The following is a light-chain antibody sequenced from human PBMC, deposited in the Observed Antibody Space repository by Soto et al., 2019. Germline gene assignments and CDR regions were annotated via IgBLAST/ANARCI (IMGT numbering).Light chain of an antibody. V-gene: IGLV2-8*01. CDR2: EVN. CDR1: SSDVGGYNY. J-gene: IGLJ1*01. Sequence: QSALTQPPSASGSPGQSVTISCIGTSSDVGGYNYVSWYQQNPGKVPKLMIYEVNKRPSGVPDRFSGSKSGNTASLTVSGLQAEDEADYYCTSYAGGNNVFGTGTKVTVL. CDR3: TSYAGGNNV.